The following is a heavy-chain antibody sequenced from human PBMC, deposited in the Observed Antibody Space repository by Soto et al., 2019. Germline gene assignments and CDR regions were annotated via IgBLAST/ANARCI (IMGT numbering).Heavy chain of an antibody. V-gene: IGHV4-34*01. Sequence: PSETLSLTCAVYGGSFSGYYWSWIRQPPGKGLEWIGEINHGGSTNYNPSLKSRVTISVDTSKNQFSLKLSSVTAADAAVYYCAMGNVSYYVGVDYWGQGTLVTVSS. CDR2: INHGGST. J-gene: IGHJ4*02. D-gene: IGHD3-10*02. CDR1: GGSFSGYY. CDR3: AMGNVSYYVGVDY.